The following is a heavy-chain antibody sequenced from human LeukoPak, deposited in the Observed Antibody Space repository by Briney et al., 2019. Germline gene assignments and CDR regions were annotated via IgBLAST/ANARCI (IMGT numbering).Heavy chain of an antibody. Sequence: GASVKVSCKASGGTFSSYAISWVRQAPGQGLEWMGGIIPIFGTANYAQKFQGRVTITADKSTSTAYMELSSLRSEDTAVYYCARFVAARTYYFDYWGQGALVTVSS. CDR3: ARFVAARTYYFDY. CDR1: GGTFSSYA. CDR2: IIPIFGTA. J-gene: IGHJ4*02. D-gene: IGHD2-21*01. V-gene: IGHV1-69*06.